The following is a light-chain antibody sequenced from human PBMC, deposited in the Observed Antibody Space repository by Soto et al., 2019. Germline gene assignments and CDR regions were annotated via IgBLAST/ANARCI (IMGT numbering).Light chain of an antibody. J-gene: IGLJ1*01. CDR1: SSDVGGHKY. Sequence: QSALTQPASVSGSPGQSITISCTGTSSDVGGHKYVSWYQQHPGKAPKLMIYEVSNRPSGVSNRFSGSKSGNTASLTISGLQAEDEADYYCSSYTSSGVFGTGTQLTVL. CDR2: EVS. V-gene: IGLV2-14*01. CDR3: SSYTSSGV.